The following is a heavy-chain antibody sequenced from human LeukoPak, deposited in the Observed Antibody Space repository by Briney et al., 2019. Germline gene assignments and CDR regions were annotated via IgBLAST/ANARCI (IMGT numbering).Heavy chain of an antibody. D-gene: IGHD6-19*01. CDR1: GFTVSSNY. CDR2: LYSGGAT. V-gene: IGHV3-53*01. J-gene: IGHJ4*02. Sequence: GGSLRLSCAASGFTVSSNYMSWVRQPAGKGLEWVSVLYSGGATFYADSVKGRFTISRDTSRNTLYLQMNDLRADDTAVYYCPKLKGWYGEGFFDYWGQGTLVTVSS. CDR3: PKLKGWYGEGFFDY.